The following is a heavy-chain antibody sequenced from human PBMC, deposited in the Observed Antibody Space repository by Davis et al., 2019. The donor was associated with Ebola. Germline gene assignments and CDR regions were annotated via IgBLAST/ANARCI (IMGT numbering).Heavy chain of an antibody. CDR3: AKDQRGETDYDYVWRNYRSPTLVD. CDR1: GFTFSTYV. V-gene: IGHV3-23*01. J-gene: IGHJ4*02. CDR2: ITGRSDLT. Sequence: PGGSLRLSCVASGFTFSTYVITWVRQAPGKRPEWVSGITGRSDLTTYADSVKGRFTVSRDNSKNTLSLQMDSLRPQDTAVYYCAKDQRGETDYDYVWRNYRSPTLVDWGQGTLVIVSS. D-gene: IGHD3-16*02.